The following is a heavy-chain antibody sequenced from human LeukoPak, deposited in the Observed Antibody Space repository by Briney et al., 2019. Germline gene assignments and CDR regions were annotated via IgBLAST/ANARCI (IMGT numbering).Heavy chain of an antibody. J-gene: IGHJ4*02. CDR2: INWNGGNT. CDR3: ARGEAAAGNGIDY. CDR1: GFSFDDHG. D-gene: IGHD6-13*01. Sequence: GGSLRLSCAASGFSFDDHGMNWARQAPGKGLEWVSDINWNGGNTVYADSVKGRFTISRDNAKNSLYLQMNSLRAEDTAFYYCARGEAAAGNGIDYWGQGTLVTVSS. V-gene: IGHV3-20*04.